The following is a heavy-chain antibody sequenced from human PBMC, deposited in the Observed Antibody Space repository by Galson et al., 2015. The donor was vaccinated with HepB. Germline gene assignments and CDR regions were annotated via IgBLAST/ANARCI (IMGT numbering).Heavy chain of an antibody. V-gene: IGHV3-49*03. D-gene: IGHD6-13*01. CDR1: GFTFGDYA. CDR2: IRSRAYGGTT. Sequence: SLRLSCAASGFTFGDYAMSWFRQAPGKGLEWVGFIRSRAYGGTTEYAASVKGRFTISRDDSKSIAYLQMNSLKTEDTAVYYCTRDRPDSSSWPDGPYFDYWGQGTLVTVSS. CDR3: TRDRPDSSSWPDGPYFDY. J-gene: IGHJ4*02.